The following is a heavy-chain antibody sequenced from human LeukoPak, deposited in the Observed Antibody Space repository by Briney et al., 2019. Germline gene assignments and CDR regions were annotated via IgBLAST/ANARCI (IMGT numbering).Heavy chain of an antibody. CDR3: ATLIHYNSDY. CDR2: INSDGSST. V-gene: IGHV3-74*01. D-gene: IGHD1-1*01. CDR1: GFTFNIYW. Sequence: GGSLRLSCAASGFTFNIYWMHWVRQAPGKGLVWVSRINSDGSSTTYADSVKGRFTISRDNAKNTLYLQMNSLRAEDTAVYYCATLIHYNSDYWGQGTLVTVSS. J-gene: IGHJ4*02.